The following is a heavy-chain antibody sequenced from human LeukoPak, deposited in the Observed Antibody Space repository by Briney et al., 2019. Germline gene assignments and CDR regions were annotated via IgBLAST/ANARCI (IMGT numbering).Heavy chain of an antibody. Sequence: PGGSLRLSCAASGFTVITNDMTWVRQAPGKGLEWVSVLYSDGNTKYADSVQGRFTISRDNSKNTLYLEMNSLSPDDTAVYYCARGVEPLAANHLACWGQGTLVTVSS. D-gene: IGHD1-14*01. J-gene: IGHJ4*02. CDR3: ARGVEPLAANHLAC. V-gene: IGHV3-53*01. CDR2: LYSDGNT. CDR1: GFTVITND.